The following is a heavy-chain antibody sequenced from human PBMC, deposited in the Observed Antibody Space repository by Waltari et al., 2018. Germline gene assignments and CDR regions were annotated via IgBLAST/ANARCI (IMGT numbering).Heavy chain of an antibody. J-gene: IGHJ6*02. D-gene: IGHD1-26*01. CDR2: ISKSSSTV. V-gene: IGHV3-48*03. CDR1: GCTVSRYE. CDR3: ARDSYDSGSFGGMDV. Sequence: EVQLVESGGGVVQPGGSRTRSCAASGCTVSRYEMIWFRLAPGKGLEWVSYISKSSSTVYYADSVKGRFTISRDNAKNSLYLQMNSLRAEDTAVYYCARDSYDSGSFGGMDVWGQGTTVTVSS.